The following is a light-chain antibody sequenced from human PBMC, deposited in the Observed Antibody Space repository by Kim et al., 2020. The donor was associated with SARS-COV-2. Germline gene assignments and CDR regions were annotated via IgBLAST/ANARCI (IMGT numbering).Light chain of an antibody. CDR2: DVI. J-gene: IGLJ1*01. V-gene: IGLV2-14*03. CDR1: NSDVGGYNF. Sequence: GQSITISCTGTNSDVGGYNFVSWYQQHPGKVPKLILYDVINRPSRISPRFSGSKSGNTASLTISGLQADDEADYYCSSYTSSNTLVFGTGTKVTVL. CDR3: SSYTSSNTLV.